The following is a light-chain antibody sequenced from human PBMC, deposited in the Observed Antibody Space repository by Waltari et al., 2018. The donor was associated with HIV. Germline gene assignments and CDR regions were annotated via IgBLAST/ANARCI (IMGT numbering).Light chain of an antibody. V-gene: IGLV3-27*01. J-gene: IGLJ2*01. Sequence: SYDLTQPSSLSVSAGQTARITCSGDALTRKYARWFQQKPGQAPVSVIFKDSERPSGVPGRFAGSSSGATVTLTISGAQSEDEADYYCSSAADNNRGIFGGGTRLTVL. CDR1: ALTRKY. CDR3: SSAADNNRGI. CDR2: KDS.